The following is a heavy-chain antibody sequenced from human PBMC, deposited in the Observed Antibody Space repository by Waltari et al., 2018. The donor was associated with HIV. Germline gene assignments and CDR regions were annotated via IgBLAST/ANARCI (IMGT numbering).Heavy chain of an antibody. CDR2: ISGSGGST. Sequence: SGFTFSSYAMSWVRQAPGKGLEWVSAISGSGGSTYYADSVKGRFTISRDNSKNTLYLQMNSLRAEDTAVYYCAKVQDGSGSYYYLGHYYGMDVWGQGTTVTVSS. CDR1: GFTFSSYA. D-gene: IGHD3-10*01. V-gene: IGHV3-23*01. J-gene: IGHJ6*02. CDR3: AKVQDGSGSYYYLGHYYGMDV.